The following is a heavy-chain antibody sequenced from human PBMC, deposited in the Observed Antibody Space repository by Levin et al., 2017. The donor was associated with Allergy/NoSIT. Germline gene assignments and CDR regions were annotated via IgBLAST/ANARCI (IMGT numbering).Heavy chain of an antibody. CDR3: TRGGFSYGL. V-gene: IGHV3-49*03. CDR1: GFSFGDYH. J-gene: IGHJ4*02. CDR2: IRSKSFGGTT. Sequence: GESLKISCTASGFSFGDYHMSWFRQAPGKGLEWVGFIRSKSFGGTTEYAASVKGRFTISREDSRSIAYLQMDSMKSEDTAVYYCTRGGFSYGLWGQGTLVTVSS. D-gene: IGHD5-18*01.